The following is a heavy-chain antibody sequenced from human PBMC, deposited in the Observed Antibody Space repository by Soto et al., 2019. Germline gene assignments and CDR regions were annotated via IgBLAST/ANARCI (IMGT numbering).Heavy chain of an antibody. CDR1: GFTFSSYA. CDR3: ARDLSGDYSYYYGMDV. CDR2: IKQDGSEK. J-gene: IGHJ6*02. Sequence: PGGSLRLSCAASGFTFSSYAMSWVRQAPGKGLEWVANIKQDGSEKYYVDSVKGRFTISRDNAKNSLYLQMNSLRAEDTAVYYCARDLSGDYSYYYGMDVWGQGTTVTVSS. V-gene: IGHV3-7*01. D-gene: IGHD4-17*01.